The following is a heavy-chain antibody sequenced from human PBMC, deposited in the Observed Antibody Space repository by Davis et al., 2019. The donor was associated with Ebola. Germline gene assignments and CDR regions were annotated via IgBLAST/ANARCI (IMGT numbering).Heavy chain of an antibody. Sequence: GESLKISCAASGFTFNTYWMSWVRQAPGKGLEWVANIKPDGSEKYYADSVKGRFTISRDNAKNSLFLLMNSLRAEDTAVYYCARERGPVDVIEYWGQGALVTVSS. J-gene: IGHJ4*02. V-gene: IGHV3-7*03. CDR1: GFTFNTYW. CDR3: ARERGPVDVIEY. CDR2: IKPDGSEK.